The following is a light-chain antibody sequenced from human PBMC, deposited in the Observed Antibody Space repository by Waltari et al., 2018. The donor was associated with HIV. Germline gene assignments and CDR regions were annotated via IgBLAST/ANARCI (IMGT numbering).Light chain of an antibody. CDR1: SSDVGSYNL. V-gene: IGLV2-23*02. CDR2: EVS. J-gene: IGLJ3*02. Sequence: QSALTQPASVSGSPGQSITISCTGTSSDVGSYNLVSWYQQHPGKAPKLMLYEVSNRPSGVSNRFSGSKSGNTASLTSSGLQAEDEADYYCCSYAGSSGWVFGGGTKLTVL. CDR3: CSYAGSSGWV.